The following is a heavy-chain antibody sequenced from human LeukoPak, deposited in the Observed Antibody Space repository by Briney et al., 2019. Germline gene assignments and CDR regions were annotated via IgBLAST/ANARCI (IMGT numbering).Heavy chain of an antibody. J-gene: IGHJ4*02. V-gene: IGHV1-3*01. CDR1: GYTFTSSA. Sequence: GASVKVSCKASGYTFTSSAMHWVRQAPGQRLEWMGWINAGNGNTKYSQKFQGRVTITRDTSASTAYMELSSLRSDDTAVYYCARGGGIAVADDFDYWGQGTLVTVSS. D-gene: IGHD6-19*01. CDR2: INAGNGNT. CDR3: ARGGGIAVADDFDY.